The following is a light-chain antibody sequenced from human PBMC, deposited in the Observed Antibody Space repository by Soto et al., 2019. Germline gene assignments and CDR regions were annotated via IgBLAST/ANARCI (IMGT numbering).Light chain of an antibody. CDR1: ESISIA. Sequence: EIVFTQSPATLSLSPGERAALSCRASESISIALAWYQQKRGQAPRLLIHDASSRATGIPARFSGSGSGTDFTLTISSLEPEDFAVYYCQQRNNNWPPSITFGQGTRLEIK. J-gene: IGKJ5*01. CDR2: DAS. CDR3: QQRNNNWPPSIT. V-gene: IGKV3-11*01.